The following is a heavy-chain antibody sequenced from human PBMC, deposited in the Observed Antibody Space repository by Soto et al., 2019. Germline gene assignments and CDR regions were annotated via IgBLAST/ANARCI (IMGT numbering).Heavy chain of an antibody. CDR2: ISSSGSTI. V-gene: IGHV3-11*01. D-gene: IGHD3-10*01. J-gene: IGHJ4*02. CDR3: ARPRVRGVPNFDS. CDR1: GFTFSDYY. Sequence: PGGSLRLSCAASGFTFSDYYMTWIRQAPGKGLEWVSYISSSGSTIYYADSVKGRFTISRDNAKNSLYLQMNSLRAEDTAVYYCARPRVRGVPNFDSWGQGNLVTVSS.